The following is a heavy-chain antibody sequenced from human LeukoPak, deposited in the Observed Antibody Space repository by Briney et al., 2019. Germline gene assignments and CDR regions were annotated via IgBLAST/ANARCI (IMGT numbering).Heavy chain of an antibody. Sequence: GESLKISCKGSGYSFPNYWIGWVRQMPGKGLEWMGIIYPGDSRTRYSPSFQGQITFSTDKSISTAYLQWSSLKASDTAIYYCARENLIFDYWGQGTLVTVSS. J-gene: IGHJ4*02. CDR3: ARENLIFDY. CDR1: GYSFPNYW. CDR2: IYPGDSRT. V-gene: IGHV5-51*01. D-gene: IGHD2/OR15-2a*01.